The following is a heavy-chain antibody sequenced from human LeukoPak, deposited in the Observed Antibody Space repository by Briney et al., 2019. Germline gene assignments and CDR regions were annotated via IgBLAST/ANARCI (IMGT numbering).Heavy chain of an antibody. V-gene: IGHV3-23*01. J-gene: IGHJ6*02. CDR1: GFTFSSYA. D-gene: IGHD3-22*01. CDR2: LSDSGGST. Sequence: PGGSLRLSCVASGFTFSSYAMSWVRQAPGKGLEWVSTLSDSGGSTYYADSVKGRFTISRDNAKNSLYLQMNSLGVEDTAVYYCARVLLPLYGMDVWGQGTTVTVSS. CDR3: ARVLLPLYGMDV.